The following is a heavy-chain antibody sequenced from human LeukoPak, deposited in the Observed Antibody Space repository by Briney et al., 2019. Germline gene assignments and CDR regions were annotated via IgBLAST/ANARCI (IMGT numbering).Heavy chain of an antibody. CDR3: AKVGGDCSSTSCYYLDY. CDR2: IDSSSSYI. J-gene: IGHJ4*02. Sequence: GGSLRLSCAASGFTFSDYSMTWVRQAPGKGLEWVSSIDSSSSYIFYADSMKGRFTISRDNAKNTLYLQMNSLRAEDTAVYYCAKVGGDCSSTSCYYLDYWGQGTLVTVSS. V-gene: IGHV3-21*04. D-gene: IGHD2-2*01. CDR1: GFTFSDYS.